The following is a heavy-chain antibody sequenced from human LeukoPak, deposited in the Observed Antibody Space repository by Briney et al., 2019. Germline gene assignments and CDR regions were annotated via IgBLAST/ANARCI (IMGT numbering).Heavy chain of an antibody. J-gene: IGHJ5*02. CDR1: GGTFSSYA. V-gene: IGHV1-69*04. CDR2: IIPILGIA. CDR3: ARRPGIYDSSNNWFDP. Sequence: SVKVSCKASGGTFSSYAISWVRQAPGQGLEWMGRIIPILGIANYAQKFQGRVTVTADKSTSTAYMELSSLRSEDTAVYYCARRPGIYDSSNNWFDPWGQGTLVTVSS. D-gene: IGHD3-22*01.